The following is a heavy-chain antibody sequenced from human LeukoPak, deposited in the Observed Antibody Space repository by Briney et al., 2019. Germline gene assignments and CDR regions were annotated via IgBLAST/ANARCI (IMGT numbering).Heavy chain of an antibody. CDR3: AKEAARNPHY. V-gene: IGHV3-53*01. CDR1: GFTVSSNY. CDR2: IYSGGST. J-gene: IGHJ4*02. D-gene: IGHD6-6*01. Sequence: GGSLRLSCAASGFTVSSNYMSWVRQAPGKGLEWVSVIYSGGSTYYADSVKGRFTTSRDNSKNTLYLQMNSLRAEDTALYYCAKEAARNPHYWGQGTLVTVSS.